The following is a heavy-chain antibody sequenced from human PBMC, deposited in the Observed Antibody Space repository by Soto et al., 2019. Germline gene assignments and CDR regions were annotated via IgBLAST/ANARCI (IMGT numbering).Heavy chain of an antibody. CDR3: ARQKRTTTGSFGELLNHYYYMDV. CDR2: IYYSGST. Sequence: TSETLSLTCTVSGGSLSSYHWSWIRQPPGKGLEWIGYIYYSGSTNYNPSLKSRVIISVDTSKNQVSLKLSSVTAADTAVYYCARQKRTTTGSFGELLNHYYYMDVWARGTTVTVSS. J-gene: IGHJ6*03. CDR1: GGSLSSYH. V-gene: IGHV4-59*08. D-gene: IGHD3-10*01.